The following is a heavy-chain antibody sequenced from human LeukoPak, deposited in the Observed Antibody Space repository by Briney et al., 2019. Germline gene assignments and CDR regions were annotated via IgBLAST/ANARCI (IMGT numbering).Heavy chain of an antibody. D-gene: IGHD1-26*01. J-gene: IGHJ3*02. CDR1: GFTFSNYA. Sequence: PGGSLRLSCAASGFTFSNYAMHWVRQAPGKGLEWVSLISWDGGSTYYADSVKGRFTISRDNSKNSLYLQMNSLRAEDTALYYCARANSTTDAFDIWGQGTMVTVSS. CDR3: ARANSTTDAFDI. CDR2: ISWDGGST. V-gene: IGHV3-43D*03.